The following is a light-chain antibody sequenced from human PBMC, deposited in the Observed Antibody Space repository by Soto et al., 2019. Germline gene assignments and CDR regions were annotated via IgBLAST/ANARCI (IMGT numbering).Light chain of an antibody. CDR3: AAWDDSLNGYD. J-gene: IGLJ1*01. Sequence: QSVLTQPPSASGTPGQRVTISCSGSSSNIGVNTVNWYQQLPRAAPKLLIYTNDQRPSGVPDRFSASKSGTSASLAISGLQSEDEADYYCAAWDDSLNGYDFGPGTKVTVL. CDR2: TND. CDR1: SSNIGVNT. V-gene: IGLV1-44*01.